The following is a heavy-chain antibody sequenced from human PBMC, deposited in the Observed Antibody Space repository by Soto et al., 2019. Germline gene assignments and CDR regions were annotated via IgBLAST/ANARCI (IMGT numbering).Heavy chain of an antibody. CDR2: IHPSGGGS. CDR3: ARGGHIAVVTDSFDY. D-gene: IGHD2-21*02. Sequence: ASVKVSCTASGYTLNTYYLHWVRQAPGQGLEWMGIIHPSGGGSTYAQKFLGRVTMTRDTSTSTVFMELSSLRSADTAVYYCARGGHIAVVTDSFDYWGQGTLVTVSS. V-gene: IGHV1-46*02. J-gene: IGHJ4*02. CDR1: GYTLNTYY.